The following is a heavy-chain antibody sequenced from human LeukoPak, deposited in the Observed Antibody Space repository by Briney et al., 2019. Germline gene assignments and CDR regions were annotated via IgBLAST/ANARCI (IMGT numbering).Heavy chain of an antibody. CDR2: IYHSGNT. J-gene: IGHJ4*02. V-gene: IGHV4-4*02. CDR1: GGSISSGNW. CDR3: ARRLTTPYGPFDY. D-gene: IGHD4-17*01. Sequence: PSETLSLTCDVSGGSISSGNWWSWVRQPPGKGLEWIGEIYHSGNTNYNPSLKSRVTISVDKSKNQFSLKLSSVTAADTAVYSCARRLTTPYGPFDYWGQGTLDTVSS.